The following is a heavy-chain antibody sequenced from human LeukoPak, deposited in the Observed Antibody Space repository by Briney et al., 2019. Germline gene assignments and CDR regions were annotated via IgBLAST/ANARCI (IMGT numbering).Heavy chain of an antibody. Sequence: ASVTVSCKASGGTFSRYAISWVRQAPGQGLEWMGGIIPIFGTANHAQKFQGRVTITADESTSTAYMELSSLRSEDTAVYYCARLPLTGYSRGYYYGMDVWGQGTTVTVSS. D-gene: IGHD3-9*01. CDR1: GGTFSRYA. CDR3: ARLPLTGYSRGYYYGMDV. J-gene: IGHJ6*02. V-gene: IGHV1-69*13. CDR2: IIPIFGTA.